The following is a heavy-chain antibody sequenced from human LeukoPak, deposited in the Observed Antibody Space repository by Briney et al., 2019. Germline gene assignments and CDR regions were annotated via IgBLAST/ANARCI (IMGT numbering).Heavy chain of an antibody. CDR1: GRSLSSYY. CDR3: ARQSQGYCSSTNCHSWFDR. V-gene: IGHV4-59*08. D-gene: IGHD2-2*01. Sequence: SETLSLTCTVSGRSLSSYYWNWIRQPPGKGLEWIGYIYYSGSTNYNPFLRSRVTISLDTSKNQFSLKLSSVTAADTAVYYCARQSQGYCSSTNCHSWFDRWGEGTLVCVCS. J-gene: IGHJ5*02. CDR2: IYYSGST.